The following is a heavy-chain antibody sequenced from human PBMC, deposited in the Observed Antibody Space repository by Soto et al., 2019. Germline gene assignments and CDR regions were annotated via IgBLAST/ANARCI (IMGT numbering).Heavy chain of an antibody. D-gene: IGHD2-15*01. J-gene: IGHJ6*02. CDR1: GGSISSSSYY. Sequence: QLLESGPGLVKPSETLSLTCTVSGGSISSSSYYWGWIRQPPGKGLEWIGSIYYSGSTYYNPSLKSRVTISVDTSKNQFSLKLSSVTAADTAVYYCARHYQDSNYYYYGMDVWGQGTTVTVSS. CDR3: ARHYQDSNYYYYGMDV. CDR2: IYYSGST. V-gene: IGHV4-39*01.